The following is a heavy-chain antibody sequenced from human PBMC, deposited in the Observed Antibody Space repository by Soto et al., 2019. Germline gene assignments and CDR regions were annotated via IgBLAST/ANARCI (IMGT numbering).Heavy chain of an antibody. Sequence: SETLSLTCAVSGASISSGDCYWSWIRQPPGKGLEWIGYTHHSGTTYYNPSLKSRPTISMDTSKNEFSLKLSSVTAADTAVFFCARVQITSSLSTLTTDYFDYWGQGALVTVSS. CDR3: ARVQITSSLSTLTTDYFDY. CDR1: GASISSGDCY. D-gene: IGHD4-17*01. V-gene: IGHV4-30-4*01. J-gene: IGHJ4*02. CDR2: THHSGTT.